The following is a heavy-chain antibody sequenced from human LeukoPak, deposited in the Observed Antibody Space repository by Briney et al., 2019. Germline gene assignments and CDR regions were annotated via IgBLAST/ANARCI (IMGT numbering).Heavy chain of an antibody. CDR2: INPSGGST. D-gene: IGHD3-3*01. CDR1: GYTFTSYG. Sequence: SVKVSCKASGYTFTSYGISWVRQAPGQGLEWMGIINPSGGSTSYAKKFEGRVTLTRDMSTSTVYMEMGSLRSEDTAVYYCARVPLNDFWSGYYLDYWGQGTLVTVSS. CDR3: ARVPLNDFWSGYYLDY. J-gene: IGHJ4*02. V-gene: IGHV1-46*01.